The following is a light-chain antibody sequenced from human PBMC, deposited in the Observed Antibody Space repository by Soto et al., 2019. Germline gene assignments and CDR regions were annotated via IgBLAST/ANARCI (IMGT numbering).Light chain of an antibody. CDR3: AAWDDSLNGYV. CDR1: SSNIGSNT. V-gene: IGLV1-44*01. CDR2: SND. J-gene: IGLJ1*01. Sequence: QSVLTQSPSASGTPGQRVTISCSGSSSNIGSNTVNWYQQLPGTAPKLLIYSNDQRPSGVPDRFSASKSGTSASLAISGLQSEDEADYYCAAWDDSLNGYVFGTGTKVTV.